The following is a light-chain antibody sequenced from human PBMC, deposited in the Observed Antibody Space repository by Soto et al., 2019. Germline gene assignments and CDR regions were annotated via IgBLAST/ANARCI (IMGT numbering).Light chain of an antibody. J-gene: IGKJ4*01. Sequence: DIQMTQSPSTLSASVGDRVTITCRASQSISSYLNWYQQKPGKAPKLLIYAASSLQSGVPSRFSGSGSGTDFTFTISSLQPEDIATYYCQQANSFPLTFGGGTKVDIK. CDR1: QSISSY. CDR2: AAS. V-gene: IGKV1-39*01. CDR3: QQANSFPLT.